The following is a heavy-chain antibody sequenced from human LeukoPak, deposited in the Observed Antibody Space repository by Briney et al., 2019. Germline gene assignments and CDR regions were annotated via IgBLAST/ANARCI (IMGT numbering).Heavy chain of an antibody. CDR2: IRSKAYGGTT. Sequence: GGSLRLSCTASGFTFGDYAMSWFRQAPGKGLEWVGFIRSKAYGGTTEYAASVKGRFTISRDDSKSIAYLQMNSLKTEDTAVYYCTRDGAKWLRLSGASPYFDYWGQGTLVTVSS. CDR1: GFTFGDYA. V-gene: IGHV3-49*03. D-gene: IGHD5-12*01. CDR3: TRDGAKWLRLSGASPYFDY. J-gene: IGHJ4*02.